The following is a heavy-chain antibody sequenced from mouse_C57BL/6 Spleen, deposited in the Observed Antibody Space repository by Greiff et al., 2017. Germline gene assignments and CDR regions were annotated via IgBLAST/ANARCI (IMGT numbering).Heavy chain of an antibody. V-gene: IGHV1-64*01. CDR1: GYTFTSYW. J-gene: IGHJ4*01. D-gene: IGHD2-1*01. CDR2: IHPNSGST. CDR3: ARDYGNLHYARDY. Sequence: VQLQQPGAELVKPGASVKLSCKASGYTFTSYWMHWVKQRPGQGLEWIGMIHPNSGSTNYNEKFKSKATLTVDKSSSTAYMQLSSLTSEDSAVYYCARDYGNLHYARDYWGQGTSVTVSS.